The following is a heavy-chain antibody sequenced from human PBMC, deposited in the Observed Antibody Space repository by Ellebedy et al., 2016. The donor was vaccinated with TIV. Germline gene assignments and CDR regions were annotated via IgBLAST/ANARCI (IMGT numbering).Heavy chain of an antibody. CDR2: FDPEDGET. CDR1: GYTLTELS. V-gene: IGHV1-24*01. Sequence: ASVKVSCXVSGYTLTELSMHWVRQAPGKGLEWMGGFDPEDGETIYAQKFQGRVTMTEDTSTDTAYMELSSLRSEDTAVYYCATPVVAATWRVLPFDYWGQGTLVTVSS. CDR3: ATPVVAATWRVLPFDY. J-gene: IGHJ4*02. D-gene: IGHD2-15*01.